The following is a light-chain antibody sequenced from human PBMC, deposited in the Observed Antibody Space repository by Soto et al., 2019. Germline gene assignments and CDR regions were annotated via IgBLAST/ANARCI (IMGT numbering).Light chain of an antibody. Sequence: DLQLTQSPSSLSASVGDRITITCRASQSISTYLNWYQQKPGEAPTHLVYDSSTLQSGVPSRFSGSGFGAEFTLTVSSLQPEDFATYYCQQSYSNPTWTFGQGTKVEIK. V-gene: IGKV1-39*01. J-gene: IGKJ1*01. CDR1: QSISTY. CDR2: DSS. CDR3: QQSYSNPTWT.